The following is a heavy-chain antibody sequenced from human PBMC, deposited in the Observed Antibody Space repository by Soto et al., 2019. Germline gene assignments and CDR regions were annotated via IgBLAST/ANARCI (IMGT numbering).Heavy chain of an antibody. D-gene: IGHD6-13*01. CDR2: ISYDGGNK. CDR3: AKGDRIAAAGHFDY. CDR1: GFTFSSYG. J-gene: IGHJ4*02. V-gene: IGHV3-30*18. Sequence: QVQLVESGGGVVQPGRSLRLSCAASGFTFSSYGMHWVRHAPGKGLEWVAVISYDGGNKYYADSVKGRFTISRDNSKNTLYLQMNSLRAEDTAVYHCAKGDRIAAAGHFDYWGQGTLVTVSS.